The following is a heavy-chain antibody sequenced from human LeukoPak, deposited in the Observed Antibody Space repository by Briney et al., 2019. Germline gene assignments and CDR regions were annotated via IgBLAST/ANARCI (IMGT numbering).Heavy chain of an antibody. Sequence: SETLSLTCTVSGGSISSSSYYWGWIRQPPGKGLEWIGSIYYSGSTYYNPSLKSRVTISVDTSKNQFSLKLSSVTAADTAVYYCASIRFPLYYYYMDVWGKGTTVTVSS. CDR3: ASIRFPLYYYYMDV. CDR1: GGSISSSSYY. J-gene: IGHJ6*03. D-gene: IGHD3-3*01. CDR2: IYYSGST. V-gene: IGHV4-39*01.